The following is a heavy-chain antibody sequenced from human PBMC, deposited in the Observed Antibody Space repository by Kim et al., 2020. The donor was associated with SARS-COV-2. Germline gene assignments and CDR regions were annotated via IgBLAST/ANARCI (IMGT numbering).Heavy chain of an antibody. V-gene: IGHV4-39*01. Sequence: SETLSLTCTVSGGSISSSSYYWGWIRQPPGKGLEWIGSIYYSGSTYYNPSLKSRVTISVDTSKNQFSLKLSSVTAADTAVYYCARHIWLGGYDIDYWGQGTLVTVSS. J-gene: IGHJ4*02. CDR1: GGSISSSSYY. D-gene: IGHD5-12*01. CDR2: IYYSGST. CDR3: ARHIWLGGYDIDY.